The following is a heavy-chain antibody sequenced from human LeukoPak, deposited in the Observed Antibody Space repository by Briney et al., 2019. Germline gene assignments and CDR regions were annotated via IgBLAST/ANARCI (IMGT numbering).Heavy chain of an antibody. CDR1: GASITSYY. CDR3: AKYSSSSLRAFDI. Sequence: PSETLSLTCTVSGASITSYYWSWIRQPAGKGLEWIGRIYTSGSNNYNPSLKSRVTMSVDTSKQQLSLNLSSVTAADTAVYYCAKYSSSSLRAFDIWGQGTMVTVSS. V-gene: IGHV4-4*07. J-gene: IGHJ3*02. D-gene: IGHD6-13*01. CDR2: IYTSGSN.